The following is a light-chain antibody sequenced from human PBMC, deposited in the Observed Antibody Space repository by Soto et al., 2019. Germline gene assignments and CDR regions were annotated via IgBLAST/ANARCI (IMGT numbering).Light chain of an antibody. CDR2: GNS. V-gene: IGLV1-40*01. CDR1: SSNIGAGYD. CDR3: QSYESSLRFPYV. J-gene: IGLJ1*01. Sequence: QSVLTQPPSVSGAPGQRVTISCTGSSSNIGAGYDVHWYQQLPGTAPKLLIYGNSNRPSGVPDRFSGSKSGTSASLAITGLQAEDEADYYCQSYESSLRFPYVFGTGTKVTVL.